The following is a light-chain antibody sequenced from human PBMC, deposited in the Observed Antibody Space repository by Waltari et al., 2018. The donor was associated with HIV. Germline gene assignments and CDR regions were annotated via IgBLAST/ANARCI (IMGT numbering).Light chain of an antibody. CDR2: EVS. CDR1: SSGVCSYNL. Sequence: QSALTQPASVSGSPGQSITIPSTGTSSGVCSYNLDSWYQHHPGKAPKLMIYEVSKRPSGVSNRFSGSKSGNTASLTISGLQAEDEADYYCCSYAGSSTYVFGTGTKVTVL. CDR3: CSYAGSSTYV. J-gene: IGLJ1*01. V-gene: IGLV2-23*02.